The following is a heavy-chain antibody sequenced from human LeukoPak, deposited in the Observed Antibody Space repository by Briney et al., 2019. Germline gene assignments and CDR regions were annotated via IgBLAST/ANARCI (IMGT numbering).Heavy chain of an antibody. CDR2: INPNSRVT. Sequence: VASVKVSCKASGYTFTGYYMHWVRQAPGQGLELMGWINPNSRVTNYAQKFQDRVTMTRDTSISTAYMELSRLRCDDTAVYCFSNPYSKDDAFDYGGQGTLVTVSS. CDR1: GYTFTGYY. J-gene: IGHJ4*02. D-gene: IGHD4-11*01. V-gene: IGHV1-2*02. CDR3: SNPYSKDDAFDY.